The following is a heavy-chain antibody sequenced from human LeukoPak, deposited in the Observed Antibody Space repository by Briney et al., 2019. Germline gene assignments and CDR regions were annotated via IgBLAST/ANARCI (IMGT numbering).Heavy chain of an antibody. Sequence: PGGSLKLSCSASGFTLSNYWMHWVRHGPGKGLVWVSRINPNGGSTSYADSVKGRFTISRDNSKTTLSLQMNSLRPEDTAVYYCARVRFGYIFGPIDYWGQGTLVTVSS. CDR3: ARVRFGYIFGPIDY. V-gene: IGHV3-74*01. D-gene: IGHD5-18*01. CDR1: GFTLSNYW. J-gene: IGHJ4*02. CDR2: INPNGGST.